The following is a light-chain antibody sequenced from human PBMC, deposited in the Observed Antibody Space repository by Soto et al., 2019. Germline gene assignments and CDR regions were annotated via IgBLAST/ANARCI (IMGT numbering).Light chain of an antibody. CDR1: QSVSSN. V-gene: IGKV3-15*01. CDR2: GAS. Sequence: EIVMTQSPATLSVSPGERATLSCRASQSVSSNVAWYQQKSGQAPRLLMYGASARATGISARFSGSGSGTEFTLTISSLQSEDFAVYSCQQYNNWPGTFGQGTKVDIK. J-gene: IGKJ1*01. CDR3: QQYNNWPGT.